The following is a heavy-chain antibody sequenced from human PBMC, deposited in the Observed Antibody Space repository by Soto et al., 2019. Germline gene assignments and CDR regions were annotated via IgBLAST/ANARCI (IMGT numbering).Heavy chain of an antibody. CDR3: VKEGTVTTAVEYYDSDMDV. CDR1: GFNFSTYD. D-gene: IGHD4-17*01. V-gene: IGHV3-30*18. CDR2: ISYDGSKK. J-gene: IGHJ6*02. Sequence: GGSLRLSCEVSGFNFSTYDMHWVRQAPGQGLEWVAVISYDGSKKYYAESVKGRFSISRDNSKNTLYLQMNSPRAEDTAVYYCVKEGTVTTAVEYYDSDMDVWGQGTTVTVS.